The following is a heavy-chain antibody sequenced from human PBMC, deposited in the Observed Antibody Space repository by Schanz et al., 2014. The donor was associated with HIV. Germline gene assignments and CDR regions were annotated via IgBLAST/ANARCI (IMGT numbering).Heavy chain of an antibody. CDR1: EFPFSHNA. D-gene: IGHD3-22*01. CDR2: ITDSGDKT. J-gene: IGHJ4*02. V-gene: IGHV3-23*01. CDR3: AKPEYDSRGNSQSHFDY. Sequence: EVQLLESGGGLVQPGGSLRLSCRGSEFPFSHNAMTWVRQAPGKGLQWVSSITDSGDKTDYTDSVKGRFTISRDNSKNTLYLQMTTLRTEDTAVYYCAKPEYDSRGNSQSHFDYWGQGTLVTVSS.